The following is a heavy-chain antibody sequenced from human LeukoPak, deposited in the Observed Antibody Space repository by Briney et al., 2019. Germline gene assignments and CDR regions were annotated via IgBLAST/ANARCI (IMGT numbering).Heavy chain of an antibody. J-gene: IGHJ4*02. CDR2: INPNSGGT. V-gene: IGHV1-2*02. CDR3: ARRGGSYSQFDY. D-gene: IGHD1-26*01. Sequence: ASVKVSCKVSGYTFTGYYMHWVRQAPGQGLEWMGWINPNSGGTNYAQKFQGRVTMTRDTSISTAYMELRSLRSDDTAVYYCARRGGSYSQFDYWGQGTLVTVSS. CDR1: GYTFTGYY.